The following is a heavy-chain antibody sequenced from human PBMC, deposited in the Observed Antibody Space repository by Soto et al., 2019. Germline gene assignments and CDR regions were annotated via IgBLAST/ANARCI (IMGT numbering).Heavy chain of an antibody. J-gene: IGHJ5*02. CDR2: IYYSGST. D-gene: IGHD6-6*01. CDR1: GGSISSYY. CDR3: ARRIAARPPWFDP. Sequence: PSETLSLTCTVSGGSISSYYWSWIRQPPGKGLEWIGYIYYSGSTNYNPSLKSRVTISVDTSKNQFSLKLSTVTAADTAVYYCARRIAARPPWFDPWGQGTLVTVSS. V-gene: IGHV4-59*01.